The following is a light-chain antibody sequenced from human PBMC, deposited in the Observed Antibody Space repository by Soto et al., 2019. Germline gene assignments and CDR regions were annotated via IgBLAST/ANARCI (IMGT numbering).Light chain of an antibody. CDR3: QQYSSYPWT. J-gene: IGKJ1*01. V-gene: IGKV1-5*03. CDR1: QSLRRW. Sequence: IPMTQSPATLSASVGDRVTITCRASQSLRRWLAWYQQTPGKAPNLLISQASSLEGGVPSRFSGSGSGTEFTLTISSLQPDDFATYYGQQYSSYPWTFGQGTKVEIK. CDR2: QAS.